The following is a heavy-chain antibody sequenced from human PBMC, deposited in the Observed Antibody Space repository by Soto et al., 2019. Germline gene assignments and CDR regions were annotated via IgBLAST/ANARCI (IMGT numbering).Heavy chain of an antibody. CDR2: IIPIFGTA. V-gene: IGHV1-69*01. CDR3: ARERNRYCSGGSCYWFDP. Sequence: QVQLVQSGAEVKKPGSSVKVSCKASGGTFSSYAISWVRQAPGQGLEWMGGIIPIFGTANYAQKFQGRVTITADESTSTAYMELSSLRSEDTAVYYCARERNRYCSGGSCYWFDPWGQGTLVTVSS. CDR1: GGTFSSYA. J-gene: IGHJ5*02. D-gene: IGHD2-15*01.